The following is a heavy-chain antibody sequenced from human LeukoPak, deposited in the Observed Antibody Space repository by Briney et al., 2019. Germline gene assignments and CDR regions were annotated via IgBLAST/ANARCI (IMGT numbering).Heavy chain of an antibody. J-gene: IGHJ4*02. D-gene: IGHD3-22*01. CDR1: GFTFSSYG. V-gene: IGHV3-30*03. CDR2: ISYDGSNK. Sequence: GGSLRLSCAASGFTFSSYGMNWVRQAPGKGLEWVAVISYDGSNKYYADSVKGRFTISRDNSKNALFVQMSSLRAEDTAVYYCARGEYYSDTSSYFDYWGQGTLVTVSS. CDR3: ARGEYYSDTSSYFDY.